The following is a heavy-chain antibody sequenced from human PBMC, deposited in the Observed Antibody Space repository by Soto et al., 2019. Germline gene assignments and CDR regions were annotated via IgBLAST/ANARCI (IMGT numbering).Heavy chain of an antibody. J-gene: IGHJ4*02. D-gene: IGHD2-15*01. CDR1: GFTFSSYS. Sequence: GGSLRLSCAASGFTFSSYSMNWVRQAPGKGLEWVSSISSSSSYIYYADSVKGRFTISRDNAKNSLYLQMNSLRAEDTAVYYCARSVLRIGYYFDYWGQGTLVTVSS. CDR2: ISSSSSYI. V-gene: IGHV3-21*01. CDR3: ARSVLRIGYYFDY.